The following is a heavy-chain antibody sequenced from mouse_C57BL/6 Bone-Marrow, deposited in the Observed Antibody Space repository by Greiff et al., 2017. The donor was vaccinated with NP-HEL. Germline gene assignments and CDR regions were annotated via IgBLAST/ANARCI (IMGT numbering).Heavy chain of an antibody. CDR3: VRGGVKRYFDV. D-gene: IGHD1-3*01. V-gene: IGHV1-81*01. CDR1: GYTFTSYG. CDR2: IYPRSGNT. J-gene: IGHJ1*03. Sequence: VKLQESGAELARPGASVKLSCKASGYTFTSYGISWVKQRTGQGLEWIGEIYPRSGNTYYNEKFKGKATLTADKSSSTAYMELRSLTSEDSAVYFCVRGGVKRYFDVWDTGTTVTVSS.